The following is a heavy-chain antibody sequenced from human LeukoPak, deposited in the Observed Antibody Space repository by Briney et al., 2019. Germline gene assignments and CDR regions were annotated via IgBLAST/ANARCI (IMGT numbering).Heavy chain of an antibody. CDR1: GFTFSSYA. Sequence: GGSLRLSCAASGFTFSSYAMSWVRQAPGKGLEWVSAISGSGGSTYYADSVKGRFTISRDNSKNTLYLQMNSLRAEDTAVYYCAKDPRGGNWYSSGGDYYGMDVWGQGTTVTVSS. CDR3: AKDPRGGNWYSSGGDYYGMDV. CDR2: ISGSGGST. V-gene: IGHV3-23*01. J-gene: IGHJ6*02. D-gene: IGHD6-19*01.